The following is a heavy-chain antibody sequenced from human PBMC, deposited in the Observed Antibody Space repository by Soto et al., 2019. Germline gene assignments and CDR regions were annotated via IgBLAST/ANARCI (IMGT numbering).Heavy chain of an antibody. CDR3: ARGISGGRHFDY. V-gene: IGHV4-4*02. D-gene: IGHD2-15*01. CDR1: GGSISSSNW. CDR2: IYHSGST. Sequence: QVQLQQSGPGLVKSSGTLSLTCAVSGGSISSSNWWSWVRQPPGKRLEWIWEIYHSGSTNYNPSLKSRVTISVDQSKNQFSLKLSSVTAADTAVYYGARGISGGRHFDYWGQGTLVTVSS. J-gene: IGHJ4*02.